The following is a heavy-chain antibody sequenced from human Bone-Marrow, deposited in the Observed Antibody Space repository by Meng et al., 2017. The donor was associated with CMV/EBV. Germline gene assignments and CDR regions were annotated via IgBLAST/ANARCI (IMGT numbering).Heavy chain of an antibody. CDR1: GYTFTSFY. D-gene: IGHD4/OR15-4a*01. Sequence: ASVKVSCKASGYTFTSFYMNWVRQAPGQGLEWMGIINPSGGRTRYAQKFQGRVIMTGDMSTSTVYMELSSLRSEDTAVYYCAMGANINAEFWGQGALVTVSS. CDR2: INPSGGRT. J-gene: IGHJ4*02. V-gene: IGHV1-46*01. CDR3: AMGANINAEF.